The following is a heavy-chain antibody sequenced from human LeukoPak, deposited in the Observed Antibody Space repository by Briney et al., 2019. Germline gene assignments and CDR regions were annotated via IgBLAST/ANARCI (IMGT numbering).Heavy chain of an antibody. CDR3: ARVYYGSGNPFDP. CDR2: INPNTGDT. J-gene: IGHJ5*02. CDR1: GYTFTGYY. D-gene: IGHD3-10*01. Sequence: GASVRVSCKASGYTFTGYYMHWVRQAPGQGLEWMGWINPNTGDTNYAQKFQGRVTMTRDTSISTAYMELSRLRSDDTAVYYCARVYYGSGNPFDPWGQGTLVTVSS. V-gene: IGHV1-2*02.